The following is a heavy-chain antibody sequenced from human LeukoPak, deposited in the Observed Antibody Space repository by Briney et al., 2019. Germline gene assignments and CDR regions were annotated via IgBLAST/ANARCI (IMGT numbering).Heavy chain of an antibody. CDR3: ARENPSGYYDRPIDY. J-gene: IGHJ4*02. D-gene: IGHD3-22*01. V-gene: IGHV4-59*01. Sequence: PSETLSLTCTVSGASISSYYWSWIRQPPGKGLEWIGDIYYSGSIKYNPSLKSRVTMSVDTSKNQFSLKLSSVTAADTAIYYCARENPSGYYDRPIDYWGQGTLVTVSS. CDR2: IYYSGSI. CDR1: GASISSYY.